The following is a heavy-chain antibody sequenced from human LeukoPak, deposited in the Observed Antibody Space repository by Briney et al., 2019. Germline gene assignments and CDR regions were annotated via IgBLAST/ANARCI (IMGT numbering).Heavy chain of an antibody. CDR1: GFTFSSYS. D-gene: IGHD6-6*01. CDR3: ARXYSSSSGKALDY. CDR2: ISSSGSTL. J-gene: IGHJ4*02. V-gene: IGHV3-48*02. Sequence: GGSLRLSCAASGFTFSSYSMSWVGQAPGKGLEWVSYISSSGSTLHYADSVKGRFTISRDSAESSLYVQLNSLRDEAPAVYYXARXYSSSSGKALDYWGQGTLVTVSS.